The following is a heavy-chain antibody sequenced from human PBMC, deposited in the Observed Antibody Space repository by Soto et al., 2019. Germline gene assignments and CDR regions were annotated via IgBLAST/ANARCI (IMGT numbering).Heavy chain of an antibody. V-gene: IGHV3-11*01. J-gene: IGHJ6*02. D-gene: IGHD3-9*01. CDR1: GFTFSDYY. Sequence: GSLRLSCAASGFTFSDYYMSWIRQAPGKGLEWVSYISSSGSTIYYADSVKGRFTISRDNAKNSLYLQMNSLKTEDTAVYYCTTDMGYYDILTGYPYYYGMDVWGQGTTVTVSS. CDR3: TTDMGYYDILTGYPYYYGMDV. CDR2: ISSSGSTI.